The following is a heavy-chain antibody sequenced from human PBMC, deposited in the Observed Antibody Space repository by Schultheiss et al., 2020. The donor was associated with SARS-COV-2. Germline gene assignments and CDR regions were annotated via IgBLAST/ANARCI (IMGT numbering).Heavy chain of an antibody. CDR1: GFTFSSYS. D-gene: IGHD2-21*01. Sequence: GGSLRLSCAASGFTFSSYSMNWVRQAPGKGLEWVSSISSSSSYIYYADSVKGRFTISRDNAKNSLRLQMNSLRAEDTAVYYCARGPCICVVVIAFQEDEYFQHWGQGTLVTVSS. CDR3: ARGPCICVVVIAFQEDEYFQH. CDR2: ISSSSSYI. V-gene: IGHV3-21*01. J-gene: IGHJ1*01.